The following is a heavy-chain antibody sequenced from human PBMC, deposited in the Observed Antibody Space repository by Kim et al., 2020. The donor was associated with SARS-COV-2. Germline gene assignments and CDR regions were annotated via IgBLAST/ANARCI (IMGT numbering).Heavy chain of an antibody. D-gene: IGHD3-10*01. J-gene: IGHJ6*02. Sequence: GGSLRLSCVVSRFTFNNYWINWVRHAPGKGLVWVSRISSDGSITNYADSVKGRFTMSRDNAAPPLSLPMNSLRAEDTAVYYCARGFFRDGFDVWGPGPTVTGAS. CDR1: RFTFNNYW. CDR3: ARGFFRDGFDV. CDR2: ISSDGSIT. V-gene: IGHV3-74*01.